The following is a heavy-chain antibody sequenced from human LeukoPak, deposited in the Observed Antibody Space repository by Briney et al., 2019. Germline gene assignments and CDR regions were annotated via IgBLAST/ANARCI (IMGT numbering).Heavy chain of an antibody. CDR1: GGTFSSYA. CDR3: ARGRPYGDYSYYFDY. CDR2: IIPIFGTA. V-gene: IGHV1-69*05. D-gene: IGHD4-17*01. Sequence: GASVKVSCKASGGTFSSYAISWVRQAPGQGLEWMGGIIPIFGTANYAQKFQGRVTITTDESTSTAYMELSSLRSEDMAVYYCARGRPYGDYSYYFDYWVQGTLVTVSS. J-gene: IGHJ4*02.